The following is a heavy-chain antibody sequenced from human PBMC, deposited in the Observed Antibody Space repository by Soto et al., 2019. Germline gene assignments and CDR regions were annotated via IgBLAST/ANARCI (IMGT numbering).Heavy chain of an antibody. J-gene: IGHJ4*02. Sequence: QVQLVESGGGVVQPGRSLRLSCAASGFTFSSYAMHWVRQAPGKGLEWVAVISYDGSNKYYADSVKGRFTISRDNSKNTLYLQMNSLRAEDTAVYYCAREEVAATPTFDYWGLGTLVTVSS. CDR2: ISYDGSNK. CDR1: GFTFSSYA. D-gene: IGHD2-15*01. CDR3: AREEVAATPTFDY. V-gene: IGHV3-30-3*01.